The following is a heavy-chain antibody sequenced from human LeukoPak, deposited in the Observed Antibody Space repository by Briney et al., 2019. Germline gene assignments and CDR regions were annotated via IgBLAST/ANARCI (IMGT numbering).Heavy chain of an antibody. CDR1: GFTFSSYW. CDR3: ARRHSSSWYYFDY. CDR2: IYYSGST. J-gene: IGHJ4*02. V-gene: IGHV4-39*01. D-gene: IGHD6-13*01. Sequence: PGGSLRLSCAASGFTFSSYWMSWIRQPPGKGLEWIGSIYYSGSTYYNPSLKSRVTISVDTSKNQFSLKLSSVTAADTAVYYCARRHSSSWYYFDYWGQGTLVTVSS.